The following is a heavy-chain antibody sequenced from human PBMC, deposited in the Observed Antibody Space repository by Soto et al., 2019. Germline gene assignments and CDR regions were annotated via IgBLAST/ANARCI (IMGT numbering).Heavy chain of an antibody. CDR2: IWYDGSNK. D-gene: IGHD6-19*01. Sequence: GGSLRLSCAASGFTFSSYGMHWVRQAPGKGLEWVAVIWYDGSNKYYADSVKGRFTISRDNSKNTLYLQMNSLRAEDTAVYYCARAHPAVAGTLGYWGQGTLVTVSS. V-gene: IGHV3-33*01. CDR1: GFTFSSYG. J-gene: IGHJ4*02. CDR3: ARAHPAVAGTLGY.